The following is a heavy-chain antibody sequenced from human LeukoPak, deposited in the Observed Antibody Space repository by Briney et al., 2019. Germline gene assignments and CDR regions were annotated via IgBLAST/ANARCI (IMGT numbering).Heavy chain of an antibody. J-gene: IGHJ6*03. Sequence: PGGSLRLSCAASGFTFSSYWMTWVRQAPGKGLEWVANIKQDGSEKYYVDSVKGRFTISRDNAKNSLYLQMNSLRAEDTAVYYCARTSSSWYLGYYYYMDVWGKGATVTVSS. CDR1: GFTFSSYW. CDR3: ARTSSSWYLGYYYYMDV. D-gene: IGHD6-13*01. CDR2: IKQDGSEK. V-gene: IGHV3-7*01.